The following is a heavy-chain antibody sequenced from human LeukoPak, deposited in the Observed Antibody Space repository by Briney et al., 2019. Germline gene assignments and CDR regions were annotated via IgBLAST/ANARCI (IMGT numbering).Heavy chain of an antibody. V-gene: IGHV1-24*01. D-gene: IGHD3-9*01. Sequence: GASVKVSCKVSGYTLTELSMHWVRQAPGKGVEWMGGFDPEDGETIYAQKFQGRVTMTEDTSTDTAYMELSSLRSEDTAVYYCATPTRSHYYDILTGYSFFQRWGQGTLVTVSS. CDR1: GYTLTELS. CDR3: ATPTRSHYYDILTGYSFFQR. CDR2: FDPEDGET. J-gene: IGHJ1*01.